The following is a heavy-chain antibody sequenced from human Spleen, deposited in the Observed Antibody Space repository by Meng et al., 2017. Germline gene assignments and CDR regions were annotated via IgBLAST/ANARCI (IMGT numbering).Heavy chain of an antibody. Sequence: GGSLRLSCAASGFTFDDYTMHWVRQAPGKGLEWVSLISWDGDITYYADSVKGRFTISRDNSKNSLYLQMISLRTEDTAFYYCAKAHSADYGDYVDDWGQGTLVTVSS. CDR2: ISWDGDIT. V-gene: IGHV3-43*01. J-gene: IGHJ4*02. CDR1: GFTFDDYT. D-gene: IGHD4-17*01. CDR3: AKAHSADYGDYVDD.